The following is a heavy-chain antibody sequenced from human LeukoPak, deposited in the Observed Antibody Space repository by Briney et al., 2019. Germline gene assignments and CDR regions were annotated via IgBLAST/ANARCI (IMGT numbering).Heavy chain of an antibody. Sequence: VASVKVSCKASGYTFSSYDINWVRQATGQGLEWMGWMNPNSGNTGYVQKFQGRVIMTRDTSISTAYMELSSLTSEDTAVYFCARDRVGVGGNGWENWGQGTLVTVSS. CDR2: MNPNSGNT. J-gene: IGHJ4*02. V-gene: IGHV1-8*01. D-gene: IGHD6-19*01. CDR1: GYTFSSYD. CDR3: ARDRVGVGGNGWEN.